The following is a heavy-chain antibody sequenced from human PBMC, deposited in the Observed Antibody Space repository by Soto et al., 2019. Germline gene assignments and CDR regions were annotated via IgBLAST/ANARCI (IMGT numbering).Heavy chain of an antibody. CDR3: AREERDYSKPTIVGGPDTPNLFDP. CDR1: GGSISSGGYY. J-gene: IGHJ5*02. V-gene: IGHV4-31*03. CDR2: IYYSGST. Sequence: SETLSLTCTVSGGSISSGGYYWSWIRQHPGKGLEWIGYIYYSGSTYYNPSLKSRVTISVDTSKNQFSLKLSSVTAADTAVYYCAREERDYSKPTIVGGPDTPNLFDPWGQGTLVTVSS. D-gene: IGHD4-4*01.